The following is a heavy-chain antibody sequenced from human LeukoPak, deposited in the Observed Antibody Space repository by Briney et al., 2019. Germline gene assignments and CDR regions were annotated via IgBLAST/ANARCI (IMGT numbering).Heavy chain of an antibody. Sequence: SETLSLTCTVPGGSLSSYYWSWIRQPTRKGLEWIGYIYYSGSTNYNPSLKSRVTISVDTSKNQFSLKLSSVTAADTAVYYCARIVSSGWYYYYMDVWGKGTTVTVSS. CDR1: GGSLSSYY. CDR2: IYYSGST. D-gene: IGHD6-19*01. J-gene: IGHJ6*03. CDR3: ARIVSSGWYYYYMDV. V-gene: IGHV4-59*08.